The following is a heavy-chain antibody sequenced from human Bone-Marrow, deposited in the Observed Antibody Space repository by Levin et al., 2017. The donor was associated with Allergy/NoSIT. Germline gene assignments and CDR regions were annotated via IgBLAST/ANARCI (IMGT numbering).Heavy chain of an antibody. D-gene: IGHD2-2*01. J-gene: IGHJ4*02. Sequence: SETLSLTCAVYGGSFSGYYWSWIRQPPGKGLEWIGEINHSGSTNYNPSLKSRVTISVDTSKNQFSLKLSSVTAADTAVYYCASSPGWWYQLLIDDYWGQGTLVTVSS. V-gene: IGHV4-34*01. CDR1: GGSFSGYY. CDR2: INHSGST. CDR3: ASSPGWWYQLLIDDY.